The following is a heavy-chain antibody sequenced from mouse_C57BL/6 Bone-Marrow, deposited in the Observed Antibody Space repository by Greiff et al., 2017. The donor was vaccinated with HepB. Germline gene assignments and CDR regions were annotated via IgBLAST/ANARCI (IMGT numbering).Heavy chain of an antibody. CDR1: GFTFSDYG. J-gene: IGHJ4*01. CDR3: ARGGVTTVVSPSMDY. D-gene: IGHD1-1*01. V-gene: IGHV5-17*01. Sequence: EVQLVESGGGLVKPGGSLKLSCAASGFTFSDYGMHWVRQAPEKGLEWVAYISSGSSTIYYADTVKGRFTISRDNAKNTLFLQMTSLRSEDTAMYYCARGGVTTVVSPSMDYWGQGTSVTVSS. CDR2: ISSGSSTI.